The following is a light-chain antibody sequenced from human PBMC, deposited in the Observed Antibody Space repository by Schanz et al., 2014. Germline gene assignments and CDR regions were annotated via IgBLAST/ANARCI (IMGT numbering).Light chain of an antibody. CDR1: SSDVGSYNL. CDR2: EGS. Sequence: QSALTQPASVSGSPGQSITISCTGTSSDVGSYNLVSWYQQHPGKAPKLMIYEGSKRPSGVSYRFSGSGSGNTASLTVSGLQAEDEADYYCSSYAGSNKEVFGGGTKLTVL. CDR3: SSYAGSNKEV. V-gene: IGLV2-14*02. J-gene: IGLJ3*02.